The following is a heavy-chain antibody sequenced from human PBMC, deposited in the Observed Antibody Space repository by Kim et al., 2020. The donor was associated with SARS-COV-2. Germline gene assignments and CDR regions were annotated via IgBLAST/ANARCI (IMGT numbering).Heavy chain of an antibody. J-gene: IGHJ2*01. Sequence: SETLSLTCIVSGGSISSYYWSWIRQPPGKGLEWIGYISHSGSTHYNPSLKSRVTMSVVMSRNQFSLNLTSVTAADTAVYYCARDAYSDFSSGYSPYWYFDFWGRGTLVTVSS. CDR1: GGSISSYY. CDR3: ARDAYSDFSSGYSPYWYFDF. D-gene: IGHD3-3*01. CDR2: ISHSGST. V-gene: IGHV4-59*12.